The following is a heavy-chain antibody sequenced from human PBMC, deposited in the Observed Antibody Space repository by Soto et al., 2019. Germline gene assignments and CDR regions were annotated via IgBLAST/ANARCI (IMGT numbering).Heavy chain of an antibody. Sequence: PGGSLRLSCAASGFTFSSYWMHWVRQAPGKGLVWVSRINSDGSSTSYADSVKGRFTISRDNAKNTLYLQMNSLRAEDTAVYYCARGLQLWLDPYYYYYYYMDVWGKGSSVTVSS. CDR1: GFTFSSYW. V-gene: IGHV3-74*01. J-gene: IGHJ6*03. CDR3: ARGLQLWLDPYYYYYYYMDV. D-gene: IGHD5-18*01. CDR2: INSDGSST.